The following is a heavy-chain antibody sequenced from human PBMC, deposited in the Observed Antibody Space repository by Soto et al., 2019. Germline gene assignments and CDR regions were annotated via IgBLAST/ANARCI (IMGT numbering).Heavy chain of an antibody. V-gene: IGHV4-31*03. J-gene: IGHJ5*02. CDR1: GGSISTGGYY. Sequence: QVQLQESGPGLVKPSQTLSLTCTVSGGSISTGGYYWNWIRQHPGKGLEWIGYFYYSGSTYYTPSLKSRVTISVNTSKNKFSLKLSSVTAADRAVYYCSRSVFPWGQGTLVTVSS. CDR2: FYYSGST. CDR3: SRSVFP.